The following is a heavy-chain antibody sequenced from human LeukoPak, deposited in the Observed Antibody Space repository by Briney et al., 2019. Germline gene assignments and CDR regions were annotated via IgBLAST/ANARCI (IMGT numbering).Heavy chain of an antibody. Sequence: SVNVSCKGSGYTFTSYGISWVRQAPGQGLEWMGWISAYNGNTNYAQKLQGRVTMTTDTSTSTAYMELRSLSSDDTAVYYCARRDGGNSYYYYYGMAVWGQGTTVTVSS. CDR3: ARRDGGNSYYYYYGMAV. CDR1: GYTFTSYG. V-gene: IGHV1-18*01. D-gene: IGHD4-23*01. J-gene: IGHJ6*02. CDR2: ISAYNGNT.